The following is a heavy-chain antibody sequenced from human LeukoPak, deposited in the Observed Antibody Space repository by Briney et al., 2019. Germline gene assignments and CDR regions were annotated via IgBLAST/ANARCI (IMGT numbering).Heavy chain of an antibody. CDR2: ISSSGSYI. CDR3: AKAVGYCSGGSCQNWFDP. Sequence: GGSLRLSCAVSGFTFSNYNMNWGRQAPGKGLEWVSSISSSGSYIYYADSVKGRFTISRDNAKNSLYLHMNRLRAEDTAVYYCAKAVGYCSGGSCQNWFDPWGQGTLVTVSS. CDR1: GFTFSNYN. D-gene: IGHD2-15*01. V-gene: IGHV3-21*01. J-gene: IGHJ5*02.